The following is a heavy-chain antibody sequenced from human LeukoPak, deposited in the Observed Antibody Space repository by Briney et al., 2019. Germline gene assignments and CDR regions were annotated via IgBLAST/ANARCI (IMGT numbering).Heavy chain of an antibody. CDR2: MNPNSGNT. CDR3: ARVVSGGWSDS. D-gene: IGHD2-15*01. V-gene: IGHV1-8*01. Sequence: ASVKVSCKASGYTSTSYDINWVRQATGQGLEWMGWMNPNSGNTGYAQKFQGRVTMTRSTSVSTAYMELSSLGSEDTAVYYCARVVSGGWSDSWGQGTLVTVSS. J-gene: IGHJ5*01. CDR1: GYTSTSYD.